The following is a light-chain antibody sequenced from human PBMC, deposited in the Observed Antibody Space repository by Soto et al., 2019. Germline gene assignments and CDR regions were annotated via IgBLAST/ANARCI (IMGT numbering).Light chain of an antibody. CDR3: QQYGSSPYT. CDR1: QSVSSGY. CDR2: GAS. V-gene: IGKV3-20*01. Sequence: EIVLTQSPGTLSLSPGERATLSCRASQSVSSGYLAWYQQKPGQAPRLLIYGASSRATGIPDRFSGSGSGTDFTLTNSRLEPEDFGVYYCQQYGSSPYTFGQAPGLEIK. J-gene: IGKJ2*01.